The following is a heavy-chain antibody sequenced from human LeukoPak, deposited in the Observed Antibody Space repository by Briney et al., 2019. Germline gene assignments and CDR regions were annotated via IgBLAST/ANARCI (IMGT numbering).Heavy chain of an antibody. J-gene: IGHJ4*02. Sequence: GGSLRLSCAASGLTFSSYSMNWVRQAPGKGLEWVSSISSSSSYIYYADPVKGRFTISRDNAKNSLYLQMNSLRAEDTAVYYCAREGDLYGYYFDYWGQGTLVTVPS. CDR2: ISSSSSYI. CDR1: GLTFSSYS. V-gene: IGHV3-21*01. CDR3: AREGDLYGYYFDY. D-gene: IGHD3-16*01.